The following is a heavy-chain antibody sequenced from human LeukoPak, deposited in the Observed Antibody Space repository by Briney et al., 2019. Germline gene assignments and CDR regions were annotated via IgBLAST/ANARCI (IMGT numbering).Heavy chain of an antibody. Sequence: GGSLRLSCAASGFTFSSYSMNWVRQAPGKGLEWVSFISSSSYIYYADSVKGRFTISRDNAKNSLYLQVNSLRAEDTAVYYCARDIDELWSYFGSWGQGTLVTVSS. V-gene: IGHV3-21*01. CDR2: ISSSSYI. D-gene: IGHD5-18*01. CDR3: ARDIDELWSYFGS. J-gene: IGHJ4*02. CDR1: GFTFSSYS.